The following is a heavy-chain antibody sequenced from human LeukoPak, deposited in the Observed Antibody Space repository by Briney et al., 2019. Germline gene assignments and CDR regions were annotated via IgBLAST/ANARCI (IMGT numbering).Heavy chain of an antibody. V-gene: IGHV3-21*04. CDR3: VRDRGTYRPIDY. D-gene: IGHD1-26*01. CDR1: GFTFSSYT. J-gene: IGHJ4*02. CDR2: IDPSSTYI. Sequence: GGSLRLSCAASGFTFSSYTMNWVRQAPGKGLEWVSSIDPSSTYIYYADSVKGRFTISRDNAQNSLYLQMNSLRAEDTAIYYCVRDRGTYRPIDYWGQGTLVTVSS.